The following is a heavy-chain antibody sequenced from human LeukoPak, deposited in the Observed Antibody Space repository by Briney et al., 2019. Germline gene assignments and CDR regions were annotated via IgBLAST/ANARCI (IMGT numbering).Heavy chain of an antibody. D-gene: IGHD2-15*01. CDR3: SKTIGYCSGGSCYPGPFFGY. J-gene: IGHJ4*02. V-gene: IGHV3-23*01. CDR2: ISGSVGST. CDR1: GFTFSSYA. Sequence: GGSLRLSCAASGFTFSSYAMSWGRQAPGKGLECGSAISGSVGSTYYADSVKGRVTISRDNSKKTLYLQMKRLRAEDTAVYYCSKTIGYCSGGSCYPGPFFGYWGQGTLVTVSS.